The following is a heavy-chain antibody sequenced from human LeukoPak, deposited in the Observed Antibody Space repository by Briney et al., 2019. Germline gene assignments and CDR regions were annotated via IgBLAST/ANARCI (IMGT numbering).Heavy chain of an antibody. V-gene: IGHV4-61*02. J-gene: IGHJ4*02. CDR1: GGSISSGSYY. Sequence: SETLSLTCTVSGGSISSGSYYWSWIRQPAGKGLEWIGRIYTSGSTNYNPSLKSRVTISVDTSKNQFSLKLSSVTAADTAVYYCAVQLRGFGEASSFYFDYWSQGTLVTVSS. CDR2: IYTSGST. CDR3: AVQLRGFGEASSFYFDY. D-gene: IGHD3-10*01.